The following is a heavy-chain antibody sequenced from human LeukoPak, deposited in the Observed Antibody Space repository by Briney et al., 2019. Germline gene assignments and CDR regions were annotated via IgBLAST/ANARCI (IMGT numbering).Heavy chain of an antibody. V-gene: IGHV1-69*05. CDR1: GGTFSSYA. Sequence: SVKVSCKASGGTFSSYAISWVRQAPGQGLEWMGGIIPIFGTANYAQKFQGRVTITTDESTSTAYMELSSLRSEDTAVYYCARDGELLWSLDYWGQGTLVTVSS. D-gene: IGHD3-10*01. J-gene: IGHJ4*02. CDR3: ARDGELLWSLDY. CDR2: IIPIFGTA.